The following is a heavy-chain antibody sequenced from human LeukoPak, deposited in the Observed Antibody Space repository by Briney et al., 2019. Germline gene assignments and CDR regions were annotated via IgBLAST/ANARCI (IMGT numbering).Heavy chain of an antibody. Sequence: GASVKVSRKASGYTFTSYDINWVRQATGQGREWVGWMNPNSGNTGYSQKFQGRVTITRNTSISTAYMELSSLRAEDTAVYYCATHSLDSFYYYYYMDVWGKGTTVTVSS. CDR1: GYTFTSYD. V-gene: IGHV1-8*03. CDR2: MNPNSGNT. J-gene: IGHJ6*03. CDR3: ATHSLDSFYYYYYMDV. D-gene: IGHD3-9*01.